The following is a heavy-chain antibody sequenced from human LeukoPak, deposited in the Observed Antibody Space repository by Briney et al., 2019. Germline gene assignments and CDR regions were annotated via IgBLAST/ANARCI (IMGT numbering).Heavy chain of an antibody. CDR3: AREGPHSSSFDY. CDR1: GYTFTGYY. J-gene: IGHJ4*02. Sequence: GASVKVSCKASGYTFTGYYMHWVRQAPGQGLEWMGWINPNSGGTNYAQKLQGWVTMTRDTSISTAYMELSRLRSDNTAVYYCAREGPHSSSFDYWGQGTLVTVSS. CDR2: INPNSGGT. V-gene: IGHV1-2*04. D-gene: IGHD6-6*01.